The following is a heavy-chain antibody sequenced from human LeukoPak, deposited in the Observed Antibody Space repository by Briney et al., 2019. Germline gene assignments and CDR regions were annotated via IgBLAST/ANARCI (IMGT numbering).Heavy chain of an antibody. CDR2: IIPIFVTA. Sequence: SVKVSCKASGGTFSSYAISWVRQAPGQGLELMGGIIPIFVTANYAQKFQGRVTITADESTSTAYMELRSLRSEDPAVYYCARGADLPYYMDVWGKGTTVTVSS. CDR3: ARGADLPYYMDV. V-gene: IGHV1-69*13. J-gene: IGHJ6*03. CDR1: GGTFSSYA.